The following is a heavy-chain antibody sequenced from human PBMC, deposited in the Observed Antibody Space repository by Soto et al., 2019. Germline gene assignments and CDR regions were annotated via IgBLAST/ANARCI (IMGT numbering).Heavy chain of an antibody. Sequence: QITLKESGPTLVKPTQTLTLTCTFSGFSLSTSGVGVGWIRQPPGKALEWLALIYWDDDKRYSPSLKSRLTNPKDTSKNQVVLTMTNMDPVDTATYYCAQSTIVDTAVYFDYWGQGTLVTVSS. CDR1: GFSLSTSGVG. V-gene: IGHV2-5*02. D-gene: IGHD5-18*01. J-gene: IGHJ4*02. CDR3: AQSTIVDTAVYFDY. CDR2: IYWDDDK.